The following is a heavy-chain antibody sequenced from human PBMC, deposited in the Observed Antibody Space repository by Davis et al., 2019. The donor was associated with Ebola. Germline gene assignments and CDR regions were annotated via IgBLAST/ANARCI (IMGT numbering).Heavy chain of an antibody. CDR3: ARVNYDYVWGSYRSYFDY. J-gene: IGHJ4*02. V-gene: IGHV3-30-3*01. CDR2: ISYDGSNK. CDR1: GFTFSSYA. Sequence: GGSLRLSCAASGFTFSSYAMHWVRQAPGKGLEWVAVISYDGSNKYYADSVKGRFTISRDNSKNTLYLQMNSLRAEDTAVYYCARVNYDYVWGSYRSYFDYWGQGTLVTVSS. D-gene: IGHD3-16*02.